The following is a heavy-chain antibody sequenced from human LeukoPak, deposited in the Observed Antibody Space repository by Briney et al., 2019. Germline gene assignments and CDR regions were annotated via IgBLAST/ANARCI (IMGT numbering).Heavy chain of an antibody. V-gene: IGHV3-30*02. CDR1: GFTFSSYG. D-gene: IGHD1-26*01. CDR2: IRYDGSNK. CDR3: AKEGWELPTYYYYYYMDV. Sequence: PGGSLRLSRAASGFTFSSYGMHWVRQAPGKGLEWVAFIRYDGSNKYYADSVKGRFTISRDNSKNTLYLQMNSLRAEDTAVYYCAKEGWELPTYYYYYYMDVWGKGTTVTVSS. J-gene: IGHJ6*03.